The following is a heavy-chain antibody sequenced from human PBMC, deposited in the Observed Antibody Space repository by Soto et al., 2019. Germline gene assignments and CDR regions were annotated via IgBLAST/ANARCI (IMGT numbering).Heavy chain of an antibody. D-gene: IGHD2-2*01. V-gene: IGHV4-34*01. Sequence: QVQLQQWGAGLLKPSETLSLTCAVYGGSFSGYYWSWIRQPPGKGLEWIGEINHSGSTNYNPSLKSRVTISVDTSKNQSSQKLSSVTAADTAVYYCARGTLCSSTSCYGATDDAFDIWGQGTMVTVSS. CDR1: GGSFSGYY. J-gene: IGHJ3*02. CDR2: INHSGST. CDR3: ARGTLCSSTSCYGATDDAFDI.